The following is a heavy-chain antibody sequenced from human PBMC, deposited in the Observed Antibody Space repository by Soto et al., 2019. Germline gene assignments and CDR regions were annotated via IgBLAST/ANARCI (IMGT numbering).Heavy chain of an antibody. J-gene: IGHJ3*02. D-gene: IGHD6-19*01. Sequence: GGSLRLSCAASGFTFSNAWMSWVRQAPGKGLEWVGRIKSKTDGGTTDYAAPVKGRFTISRDDSKNTLYLQMNSLKTEDTAVYYCTTDLPSGWVSSADAFDIWGQGTMVTVSS. CDR1: GFTFSNAW. V-gene: IGHV3-15*01. CDR2: IKSKTDGGTT. CDR3: TTDLPSGWVSSADAFDI.